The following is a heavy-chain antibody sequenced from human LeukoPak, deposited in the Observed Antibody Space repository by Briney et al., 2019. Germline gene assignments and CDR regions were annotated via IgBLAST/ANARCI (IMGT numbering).Heavy chain of an antibody. J-gene: IGHJ2*01. D-gene: IGHD5-18*01. Sequence: PSETLSLTCTVSGGSISSSSYYWGWIRQPPGKGLEWIGSIYYSGSTYYNPSLKSRVTISVDTSKNQFSLKLSSVTAADTAAYYCARDVGGYMHGYRPTELYWYFDLWGRGTLVTVSS. CDR3: ARDVGGYMHGYRPTELYWYFDL. CDR1: GGSISSSSYY. CDR2: IYYSGST. V-gene: IGHV4-39*07.